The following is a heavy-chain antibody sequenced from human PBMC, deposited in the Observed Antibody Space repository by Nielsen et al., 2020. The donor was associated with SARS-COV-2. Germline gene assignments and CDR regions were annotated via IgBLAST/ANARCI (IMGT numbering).Heavy chain of an antibody. Sequence: DSLKISCSASGFTFSSYTLSWVRQAPGKGLEWVAGISGSGGTTDYADSAKGRFAITRDNSGNTLYLHMNSLRAEDTAVYYFTSAPRSSVTPPWDYWGQGILVTVSS. V-gene: IGHV3-23*01. J-gene: IGHJ4*02. D-gene: IGHD4-17*01. CDR3: TSAPRSSVTPPWDY. CDR1: GFTFSSYT. CDR2: ISGSGGTT.